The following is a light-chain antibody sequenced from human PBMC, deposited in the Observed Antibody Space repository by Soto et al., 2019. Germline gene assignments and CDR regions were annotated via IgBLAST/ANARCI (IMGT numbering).Light chain of an antibody. V-gene: IGLV2-14*01. CDR3: SSYTNSNTQV. Sequence: QSALPQPASVSGSPGQSITISCTGTSNDVGGYNYVSGYQQHPGKAPKLMIYEVSNWPSGVSNRFSGSKSGNTAALTISGLQAEDEADYYCSSYTNSNTQVFGGGTQVTVL. J-gene: IGLJ3*02. CDR2: EVS. CDR1: SNDVGGYNY.